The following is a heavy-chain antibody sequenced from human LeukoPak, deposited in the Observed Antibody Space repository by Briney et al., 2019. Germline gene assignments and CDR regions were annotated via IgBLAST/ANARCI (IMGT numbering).Heavy chain of an antibody. D-gene: IGHD6-13*01. CDR1: GFTFSTYS. CDR2: ISRSSSTI. V-gene: IGHV3-48*01. CDR3: ARDEWGAAAAN. J-gene: IGHJ4*02. Sequence: GGSLRLSCAAFGFTFSTYSMGWVRQAPGKGLEWVSYISRSSSTIYYADSVKGRFTISRDNAENSLYLQMNSLRAEDTALYYCARDEWGAAAANWGQGTLVTVSS.